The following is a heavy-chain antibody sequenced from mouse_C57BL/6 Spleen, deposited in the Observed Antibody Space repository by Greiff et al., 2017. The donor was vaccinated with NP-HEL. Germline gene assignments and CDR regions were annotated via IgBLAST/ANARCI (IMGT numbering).Heavy chain of an antibody. J-gene: IGHJ1*03. Sequence: QVQLQQPGAELVMPGASVKLSCKASGYTFTSYWMHWVKQRPGQGLEWIGEIDPSDSYTNYNQKFKGKSTLTVDKSSSTAYMQRSSLTSEDSAVYYCARRDYYGGRYFDVWGTGTTVTVSS. CDR1: GYTFTSYW. D-gene: IGHD1-1*01. CDR3: ARRDYYGGRYFDV. V-gene: IGHV1-69*01. CDR2: IDPSDSYT.